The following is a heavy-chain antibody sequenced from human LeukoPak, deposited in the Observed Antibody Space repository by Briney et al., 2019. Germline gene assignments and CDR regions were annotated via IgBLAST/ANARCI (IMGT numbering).Heavy chain of an antibody. J-gene: IGHJ4*02. CDR2: IYYGGST. CDR3: ARDLLNEGNHLDY. D-gene: IGHD4-23*01. CDR1: GGSISSSDYY. Sequence: SETLSLTCTVSGGSISSSDYYWGWIRQPPGKGLEWIGSIYYGGSTYYNPSLKSRVTISVDTSKNQFSLKLSSVTAADTAVYYCARDLLNEGNHLDYWGQGTLVTVSS. V-gene: IGHV4-39*07.